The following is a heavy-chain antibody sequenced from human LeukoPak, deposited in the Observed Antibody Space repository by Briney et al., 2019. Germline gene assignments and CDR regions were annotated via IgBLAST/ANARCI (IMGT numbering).Heavy chain of an antibody. J-gene: IGHJ4*02. CDR3: AREIGDGYNYYFDY. D-gene: IGHD5-24*01. Sequence: PSETLSLTCTVSGDSISSSSYYWGWVRQPPGKGLEWIGSIYYSGSTYYNPSLKSRVTMSVDTSKNQFSLKLSSVTAADTAVYYCAREIGDGYNYYFDYWGQGTLVTVSS. CDR2: IYYSGST. V-gene: IGHV4-39*07. CDR1: GDSISSSSYY.